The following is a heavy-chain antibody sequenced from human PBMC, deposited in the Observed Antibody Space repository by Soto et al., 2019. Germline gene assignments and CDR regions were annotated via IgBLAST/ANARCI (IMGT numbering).Heavy chain of an antibody. V-gene: IGHV4-30-2*01. CDR1: GGSISSGGYS. CDR3: ARGGNYDFWSGFGDINWFDP. J-gene: IGHJ5*02. D-gene: IGHD3-3*01. Sequence: SETLSLTCAVSGGSISSGGYSWSWIRQPPGKGLEWIGYIYHSGSTYYNPSLKSRVTISVDRSKNQFSLKLSSVTAADTAVYYCARGGNYDFWSGFGDINWFDPWGQGTLVTVS. CDR2: IYHSGST.